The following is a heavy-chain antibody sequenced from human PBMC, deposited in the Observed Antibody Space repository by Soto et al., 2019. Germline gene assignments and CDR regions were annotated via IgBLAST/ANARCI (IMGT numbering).Heavy chain of an antibody. J-gene: IGHJ5*02. CDR1: GDSVSSGDYY. D-gene: IGHD5-18*01. CDR3: ARIPMDTNMTYWLDP. Sequence: NPSETLSLTCTVSGDSVSSGDYYWSWMRQPPGKGLQWIGHVYYSGFTTYNPSLKSRVTISIDTSKNQFSLKLRSVTAGDTAMYYCARIPMDTNMTYWLDPWGQGTLVTVSS. V-gene: IGHV4-61*08. CDR2: VYYSGFT.